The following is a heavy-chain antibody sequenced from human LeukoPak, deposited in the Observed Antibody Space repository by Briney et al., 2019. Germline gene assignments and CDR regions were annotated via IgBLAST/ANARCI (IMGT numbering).Heavy chain of an antibody. D-gene: IGHD3-22*01. CDR1: GGSISSYY. CDR3: ARELYDSSGYYYGHFDY. V-gene: IGHV4-59*12. Sequence: SETLSLTCTVSGGSISSYYWSWIRQPPGKGLEWIGYIYYSGSTYYNPSLKSRVTISVDTSKNQFSLKLSSVTAADTAVYYCARELYDSSGYYYGHFDYWGQGTLVTVSS. J-gene: IGHJ4*02. CDR2: IYYSGST.